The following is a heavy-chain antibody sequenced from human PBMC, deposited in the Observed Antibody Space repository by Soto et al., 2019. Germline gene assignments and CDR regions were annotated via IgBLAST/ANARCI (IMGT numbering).Heavy chain of an antibody. CDR2: INHSGST. CDR3: SRVCGLGSCPIYY. CDR1: GGSFSGYY. D-gene: IGHD2-21*01. J-gene: IGHJ4*02. V-gene: IGHV4-34*01. Sequence: PSETLSLTCAVYGGSFSGYYWSWIRQPPGKGLEWIGEINHSGSTNYNPSLKSRVTISVDTSKNQFSLKLSSVTAADTAVYYCSRVCGLGSCPIYYWGQGSLVTVSS.